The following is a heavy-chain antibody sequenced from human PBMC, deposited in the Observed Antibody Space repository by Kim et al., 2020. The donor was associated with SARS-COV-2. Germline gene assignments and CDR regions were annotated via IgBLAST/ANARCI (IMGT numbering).Heavy chain of an antibody. V-gene: IGHV4-39*01. CDR2: IYDTGST. CDR3: ARHKVRGPLYFDY. CDR1: GGSISTSTYY. Sequence: SETLSLTCTVSGGSISTSTYYWGWLRQPPGKGLEWIRTIYDTGSTYYNSSTKSRVTISVDTSKNRFSLKLSSVTAADTAVYYCARHKVRGPLYFDYWGQGTLVTVSS. J-gene: IGHJ4*02. D-gene: IGHD3-10*01.